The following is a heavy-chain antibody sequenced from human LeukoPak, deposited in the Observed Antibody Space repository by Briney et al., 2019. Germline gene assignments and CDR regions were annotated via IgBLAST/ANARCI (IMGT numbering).Heavy chain of an antibody. CDR1: GGSVSSSRYY. Sequence: SETLSLTCPVSGGSVSSSRYYWGWIRQPPGKGLEWIGSIYYTGSTYYKPSLKSRVTISVDASKNQISLKLSSVTAADTAVYSCASHKSFDYLSPIDSWGQGTLVTVSS. J-gene: IGHJ4*02. D-gene: IGHD3-9*01. V-gene: IGHV4-39*01. CDR2: IYYTGST. CDR3: ASHKSFDYLSPIDS.